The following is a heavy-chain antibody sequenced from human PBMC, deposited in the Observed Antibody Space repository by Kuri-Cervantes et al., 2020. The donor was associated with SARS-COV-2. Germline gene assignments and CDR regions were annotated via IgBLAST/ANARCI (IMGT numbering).Heavy chain of an antibody. V-gene: IGHV4-34*01. CDR1: GESFSGYY. CDR2: VNHRGST. D-gene: IGHD4-17*01. J-gene: IGHJ6*03. Sequence: SETLSPTCAFYGESFSGYYWNWIRQSPGKGLQWIGEVNHRGSTNYNPSLKSRVTISVDTSSKQFSLNLSSVTAADTAVYYCARAYGFLRYIYYMDVWGRGTTVTVSS. CDR3: ARAYGFLRYIYYMDV.